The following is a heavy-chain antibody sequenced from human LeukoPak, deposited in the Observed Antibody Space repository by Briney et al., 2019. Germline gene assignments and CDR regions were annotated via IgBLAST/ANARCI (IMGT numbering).Heavy chain of an antibody. Sequence: PGGSLRRSCAASGFTCSSYGMSWLRQAQGKGLEWVGRIKSKTDGGTTDYAAPVKGRFTISTDDTKNTLYLQMNSLKTEDTPVYYCLAAFASWGKGTLVTVSP. V-gene: IGHV3-15*01. CDR3: LAAFAS. CDR1: GFTCSSYG. J-gene: IGHJ4*02. CDR2: IKSKTDGGTT.